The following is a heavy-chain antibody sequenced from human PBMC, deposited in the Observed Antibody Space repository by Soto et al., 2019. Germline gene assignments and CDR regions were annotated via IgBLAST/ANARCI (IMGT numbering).Heavy chain of an antibody. D-gene: IGHD6-6*01. J-gene: IGHJ6*03. CDR3: ARAVSYSSSALFANYMDV. V-gene: IGHV4-34*01. Sequence: PSETLSLTCAVYGGSFSGYYWSWIRQPPGKGLEWIGEINHSGSTNYNPSLKSRVTISVDTSKNQFSLKLSSVTAADTAVYYCARAVSYSSSALFANYMDVWGKGTTVTVSS. CDR1: GGSFSGYY. CDR2: INHSGST.